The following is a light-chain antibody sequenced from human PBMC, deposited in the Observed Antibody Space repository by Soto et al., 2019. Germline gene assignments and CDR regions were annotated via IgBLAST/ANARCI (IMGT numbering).Light chain of an antibody. CDR1: QAISTY. CDR3: QKYNRAPRT. V-gene: IGKV1-27*01. CDR2: SAS. Sequence: DIQMTQSPSSLSASVGDRVTITCRASQAISTYLAWYQQKPGKVPQLLIYSASTLQSGVPTRFSGSGSGTEFTLTISRLQPEDVATYYCQKYNRAPRTFGGGTKVEIK. J-gene: IGKJ4*01.